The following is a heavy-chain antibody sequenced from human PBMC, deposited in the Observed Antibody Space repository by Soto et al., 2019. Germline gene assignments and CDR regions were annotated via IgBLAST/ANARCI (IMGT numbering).Heavy chain of an antibody. CDR3: ARLLSQGDGYKTADY. D-gene: IGHD5-12*01. CDR2: LYPGDSAV. Sequence: PGESLKISCKGSGYSFTSYWIGWVRQMPGKGLEWMGILYPGDSAVRYSPSFQGQLTISADKSISTAYLQWSSLRASDTAMYYCARLLSQGDGYKTADYWGQGTLVTAPQ. CDR1: GYSFTSYW. V-gene: IGHV5-51*01. J-gene: IGHJ4*02.